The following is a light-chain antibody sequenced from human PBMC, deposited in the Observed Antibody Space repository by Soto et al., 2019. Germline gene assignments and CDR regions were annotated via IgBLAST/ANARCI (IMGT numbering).Light chain of an antibody. CDR1: QSVSSN. Sequence: EIVMTQSPATLSVSPGDRATLSCGASQSVSSNLAWYRQKPGQAPRLLIYGASTRATGIPARFSGSGSGTEFTLTISSLQSEDFAVYFCQQYNNWPLTFGGGTKVEIK. J-gene: IGKJ4*01. V-gene: IGKV3-15*01. CDR2: GAS. CDR3: QQYNNWPLT.